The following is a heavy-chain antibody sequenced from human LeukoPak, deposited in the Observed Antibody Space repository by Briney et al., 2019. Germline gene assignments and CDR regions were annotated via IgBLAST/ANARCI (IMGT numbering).Heavy chain of an antibody. J-gene: IGHJ4*02. V-gene: IGHV3-23*01. D-gene: IGHD3-10*01. CDR2: ISGSGGST. CDR3: AKGSRAMVRGVPVDY. CDR1: GFTFSSYG. Sequence: PGGSLRLSCAASGFTFSSYGMSWVRQAPGKGLEWVSAISGSGGSTYYADSVKGRFTISRDNSKNTLYLQMNSLRAEDTAVYYCAKGSRAMVRGVPVDYWGQGTLVTVSS.